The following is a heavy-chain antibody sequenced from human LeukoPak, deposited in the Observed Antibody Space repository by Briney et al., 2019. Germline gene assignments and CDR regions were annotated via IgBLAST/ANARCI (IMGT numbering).Heavy chain of an antibody. V-gene: IGHV5-10-1*01. CDR3: ARRPGVDYGETPDY. J-gene: IGHJ4*02. CDR1: GYSSTSYW. CDR2: IDPSDSYT. D-gene: IGHD4-17*01. Sequence: GESLKISCKGSGYSSTSYWISWVRQMPGKGLEWMGRIDPSDSYTNYSPSFQGHVTISADKSISTAYLLWSSLKASDTAMYYCARRPGVDYGETPDYWGQGTLVTVSS.